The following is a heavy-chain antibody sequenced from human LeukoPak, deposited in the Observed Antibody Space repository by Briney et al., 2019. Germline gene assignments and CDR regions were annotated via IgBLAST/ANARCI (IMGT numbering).Heavy chain of an antibody. D-gene: IGHD5-18*01. Sequence: GGSLRLSCAASGFTFSSYGMHWVRQAPGKGLEWVAVIWYDGSNKYYADSVKGRFTISRDNSKNTLYLQMNSLRAEDTAVYYCASEVETAMGTNYYYYGMDVWGQGTTVTVSS. J-gene: IGHJ6*02. V-gene: IGHV3-33*01. CDR1: GFTFSSYG. CDR2: IWYDGSNK. CDR3: ASEVETAMGTNYYYYGMDV.